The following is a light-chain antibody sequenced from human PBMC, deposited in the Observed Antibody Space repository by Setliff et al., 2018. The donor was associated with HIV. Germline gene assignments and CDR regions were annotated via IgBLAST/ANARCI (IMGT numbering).Light chain of an antibody. CDR2: GAA. V-gene: IGKV3-20*01. Sequence: EIVLTQYPGTLSLSPGETATLSCTASQSLSSSYLGWYQQKPGQAPRLLIYGAAYRATGIPDRFSGSGSGTDFILTISRLEPEDFAVYYCQQYGSSLRTFGQGTKV. CDR3: QQYGSSLRT. CDR1: QSLSSSY. J-gene: IGKJ1*01.